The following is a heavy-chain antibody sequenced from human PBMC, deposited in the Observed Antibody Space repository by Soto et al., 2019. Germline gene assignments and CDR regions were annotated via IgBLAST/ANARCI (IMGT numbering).Heavy chain of an antibody. Sequence: ASVKVSCKASGYTFTSYYMHWVRQAPGQGLEWMGIINPSGGSTSYAQKFQGRVTMTRDTSTSTVYMELSSLRSEDTAVYYCARVYYDFWSGKKRDYFDYWGQGTLVTVSS. J-gene: IGHJ4*02. CDR1: GYTFTSYY. V-gene: IGHV1-46*03. CDR3: ARVYYDFWSGKKRDYFDY. D-gene: IGHD3-3*01. CDR2: INPSGGST.